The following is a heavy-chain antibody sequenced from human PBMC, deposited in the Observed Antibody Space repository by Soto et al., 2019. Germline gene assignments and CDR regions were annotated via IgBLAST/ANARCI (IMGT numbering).Heavy chain of an antibody. Sequence: VGSLRLSCVASGFTFSNYAVHWVRQAPGKGLGWVAVISSDGSEKYYLDSVRDRFTISRDNSKNTLYLQMNNLRPEDTAMYYCANSWTTLTTGFDFWGQGALVTVSS. CDR1: GFTFSNYA. J-gene: IGHJ4*02. V-gene: IGHV3-30*18. D-gene: IGHD4-17*01. CDR2: ISSDGSEK. CDR3: ANSWTTLTTGFDF.